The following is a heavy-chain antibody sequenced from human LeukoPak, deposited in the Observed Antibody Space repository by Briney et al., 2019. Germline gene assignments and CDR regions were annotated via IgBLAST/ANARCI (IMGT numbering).Heavy chain of an antibody. V-gene: IGHV3-30*18. Sequence: PGGSLRLSCAASGFTFSSYGMHWVRQAPGKGLEWVAVISYDGSNKYYADSVKGRFTISRDNSKNTLYLQMNSLRAEDTAVYYCVKLGSIMITFYDAFDIWGQGTMVTVSS. D-gene: IGHD3-16*01. CDR2: ISYDGSNK. CDR1: GFTFSSYG. CDR3: VKLGSIMITFYDAFDI. J-gene: IGHJ3*02.